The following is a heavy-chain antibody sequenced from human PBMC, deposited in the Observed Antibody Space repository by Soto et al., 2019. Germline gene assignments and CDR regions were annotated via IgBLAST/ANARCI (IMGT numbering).Heavy chain of an antibody. CDR2: ISYDGSNK. J-gene: IGHJ3*02. D-gene: IGHD1-26*01. Sequence: GGSLRLSCAASGFTFSSYAMHWVRQAPGKGLEWVAVISYDGSNKYYADSVKDRFTISRDNSKNTLYLQMNSLRAEDTAVYYCARDIAIVGATDAFDIWGQGTMVTVSS. CDR3: ARDIAIVGATDAFDI. V-gene: IGHV3-30-3*01. CDR1: GFTFSSYA.